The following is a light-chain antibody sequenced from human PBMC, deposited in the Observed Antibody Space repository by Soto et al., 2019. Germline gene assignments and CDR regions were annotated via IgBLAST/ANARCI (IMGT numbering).Light chain of an antibody. V-gene: IGLV2-8*01. CDR1: SSDIGGYNY. Sequence: QSVLTQPPSASGSPGQSVTISCTGTSSDIGGYNYVSWYQHHPGKAPKVMIYEVSKRPSGVPDRFSGSKSGNTASLTVSGLQPEDEDDYYCSSYAGSNNLGVFGGGTKLTVL. J-gene: IGLJ3*02. CDR2: EVS. CDR3: SSYAGSNNLGV.